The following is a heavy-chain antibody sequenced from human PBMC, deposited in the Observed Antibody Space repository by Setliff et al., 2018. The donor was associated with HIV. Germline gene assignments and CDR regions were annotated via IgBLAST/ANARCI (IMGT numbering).Heavy chain of an antibody. Sequence: GGSLRLSCAGSGFIFEDYAMHWVRQAPGKGLEWVSGITWNSGTIDYADSVKGRFTVSRDNAGASLFLQMNSLRAEDTAIYYCVRDTTSGWMLTSWGQGTLVTVSS. CDR1: GFIFEDYA. CDR2: ITWNSGTI. D-gene: IGHD6-25*01. CDR3: VRDTTSGWMLTS. V-gene: IGHV3-9*01. J-gene: IGHJ4*02.